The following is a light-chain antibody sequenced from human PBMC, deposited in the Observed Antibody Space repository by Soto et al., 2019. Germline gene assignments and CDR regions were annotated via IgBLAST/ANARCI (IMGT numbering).Light chain of an antibody. CDR3: QQYGSSPKT. V-gene: IGKV3-20*01. CDR1: RSVSSSY. CDR2: GAS. Sequence: EIVLTQSPGTLSLSPGERATLSCRASRSVSSSYLAWYQQQPGQAPRLLIYGASSRATGIPDRFSGSGSGTDFPLTIRRLEPEDFAVYYCQQYGSSPKTFGQGTKVDIK. J-gene: IGKJ1*01.